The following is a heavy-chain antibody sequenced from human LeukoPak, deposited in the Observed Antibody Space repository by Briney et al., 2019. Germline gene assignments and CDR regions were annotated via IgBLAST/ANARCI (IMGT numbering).Heavy chain of an antibody. J-gene: IGHJ3*02. CDR3: ARGRAFDI. Sequence: SETLSLTCTVSGGSISSYYWSWIRQPAGKGLEWIGRIYNTGTTNYNPSLKSRLTMSVDTSKNQFSLKLSPVTAADTAVYYCARGRAFDIWGQGTMVTVSS. CDR2: IYNTGTT. D-gene: IGHD2-15*01. V-gene: IGHV4-4*07. CDR1: GGSISSYY.